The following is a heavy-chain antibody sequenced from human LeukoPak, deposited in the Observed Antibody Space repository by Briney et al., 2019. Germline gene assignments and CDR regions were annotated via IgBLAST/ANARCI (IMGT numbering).Heavy chain of an antibody. V-gene: IGHV3-48*03. D-gene: IGHD3-10*01. CDR3: ARTGYYYGSGSPEDNWFDP. CDR2: ICGRGTTK. J-gene: IGHJ5*02. Sequence: GGSLRLSCAASGFNFNTYEMNWVRQAPGKGLEWVSYICGRGTTKYYADSVKGRFTISRDNAENSLYLQMNSLRVDDTAVYYCARTGYYYGSGSPEDNWFDPWGQGTLVTVSS. CDR1: GFNFNTYE.